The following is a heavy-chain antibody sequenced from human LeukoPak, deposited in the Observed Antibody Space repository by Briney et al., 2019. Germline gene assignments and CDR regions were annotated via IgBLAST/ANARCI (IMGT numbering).Heavy chain of an antibody. CDR3: ARDRVGYPKYYFDY. J-gene: IGHJ4*02. D-gene: IGHD5-12*01. CDR2: VSSSSSAI. V-gene: IGHV3-48*02. Sequence: QPGGSLRLSCAASGFTFSSYSMNWVRQAPGKGLEWVSYVSSSSSAIYYADSVKGRFTISRDNAKNSLYLQMNSLTDDDTAVYYCARDRVGYPKYYFDYWGQGTLVTVSS. CDR1: GFTFSSYS.